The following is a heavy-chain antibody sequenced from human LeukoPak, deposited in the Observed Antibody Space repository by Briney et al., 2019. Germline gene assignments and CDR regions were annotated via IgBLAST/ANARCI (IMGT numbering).Heavy chain of an antibody. CDR2: IYYSGST. J-gene: IGHJ3*02. CDR3: ARSHPPAYSSSWFRSFDI. Sequence: SETLSRTCTVSGGSISSYYWSWIRQPPGKGLEWIGYIYYSGSTNYNPSLKSRVTISVDTSKNQFSLKLSSVTAADTAVYYCARSHPPAYSSSWFRSFDIWGQGTMVTVSS. V-gene: IGHV4-59*01. D-gene: IGHD6-13*01. CDR1: GGSISSYY.